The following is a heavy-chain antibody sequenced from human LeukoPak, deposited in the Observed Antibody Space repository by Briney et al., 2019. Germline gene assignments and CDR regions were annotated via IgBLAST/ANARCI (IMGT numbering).Heavy chain of an antibody. CDR2: INHSGST. J-gene: IGHJ4*02. CDR1: CGVLRGFY. CDR3: ARYRGGNFDY. V-gene: IGHV4-34*01. Sequence: PSGTPSPTLPFFCGVLRGFYLGGVPHPPRKGLEWIGEINHSGSTNYNPSLKSRVTISVDTSKNQFSLKLSSVTAADTAVYYCARYRGGNFDYWGQGTLVTVSS.